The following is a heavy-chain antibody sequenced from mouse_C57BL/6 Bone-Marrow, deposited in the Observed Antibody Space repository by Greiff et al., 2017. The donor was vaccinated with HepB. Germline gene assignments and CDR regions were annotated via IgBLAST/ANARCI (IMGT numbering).Heavy chain of an antibody. CDR1: GFTFSSYA. V-gene: IGHV5-4*01. J-gene: IGHJ4*01. Sequence: DVKLVESGGGLVKPGGSLKLSCAASGFTFSSYAMSWVRQTPEKRLEWVATISDGGSYTYYPDNVKGRFTISRDNAKNNLYLQMSHLKSEDTAMYYCAREVYYSREAMDYWGQGTSVTVSS. CDR3: AREVYYSREAMDY. CDR2: ISDGGSYT. D-gene: IGHD2-12*01.